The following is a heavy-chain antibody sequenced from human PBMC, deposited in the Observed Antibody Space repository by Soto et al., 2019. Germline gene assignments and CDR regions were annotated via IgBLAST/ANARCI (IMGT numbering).Heavy chain of an antibody. J-gene: IGHJ4*02. CDR1: GGSFSGYY. CDR2: INHSGST. Sequence: QVQLQQWGAGLLKPSETLSLTCAVYGGSFSGYYWSWIRQPPGKGLEWIGEINHSGSTNYNPSLKSRVTISVDTSKNQFSLKLSSVTAADTAVYYCARVQRRKTILPNYGKNGDTARMGYFDYWGQGTLVTVSS. V-gene: IGHV4-34*01. D-gene: IGHD5-18*01. CDR3: ARVQRRKTILPNYGKNGDTARMGYFDY.